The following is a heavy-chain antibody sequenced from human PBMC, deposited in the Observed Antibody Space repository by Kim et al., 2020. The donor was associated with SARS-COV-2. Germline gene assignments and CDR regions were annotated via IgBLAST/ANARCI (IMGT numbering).Heavy chain of an antibody. CDR2: IYYSGST. CDR3: ARQADDYGGSDY. V-gene: IGHV4-39*01. D-gene: IGHD4-17*01. J-gene: IGHJ4*02. CDR1: GGSISSSSYY. Sequence: SETLSLTCTVSGGSISSSSYYWGWIRQPPGKGLEWIGSIYYSGSTYYNPSLKSRVTISVDTSKNQFSLKLSSVAAADTAVYYCARQADDYGGSDYWGQGTLVTVSS.